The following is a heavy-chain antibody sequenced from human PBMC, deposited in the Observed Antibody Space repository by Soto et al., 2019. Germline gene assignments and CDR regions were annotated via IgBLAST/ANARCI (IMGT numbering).Heavy chain of an antibody. D-gene: IGHD3-10*01. Sequence: SVKVSCKASGGTFSSYTISWVRQAPGQGLEWMGRIIPILGIANYAQKFQGRVTITADKSTSTAYMELSSLRSEDTAVYYCASAGYGSGSYYNVDYYYMDVWGKGTTVTVSS. CDR2: IIPILGIA. J-gene: IGHJ6*03. CDR1: GGTFSSYT. CDR3: ASAGYGSGSYYNVDYYYMDV. V-gene: IGHV1-69*02.